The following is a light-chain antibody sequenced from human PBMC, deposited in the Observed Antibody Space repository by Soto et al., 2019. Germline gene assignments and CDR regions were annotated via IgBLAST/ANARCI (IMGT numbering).Light chain of an antibody. J-gene: IGKJ5*01. Sequence: AKSRATVPFEGEERTTRCWTARQSVSNNYLAWYQQKPGQAPRLLIYGASNRATGIPDRFSVSASGTGFTLSISGLGIEADALYCCKRFPDWLLITFGQGTRLEIK. V-gene: IGKV3-20*01. CDR1: QSVSNNY. CDR3: KRFPDWLLIT. CDR2: GAS.